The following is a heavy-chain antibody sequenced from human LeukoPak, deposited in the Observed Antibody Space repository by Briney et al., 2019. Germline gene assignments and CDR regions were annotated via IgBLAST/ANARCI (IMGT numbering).Heavy chain of an antibody. D-gene: IGHD1-26*01. CDR1: GYTFIGNY. CDR3: ARDNSVGDYAWWFDS. V-gene: IGHV1-46*01. CDR2: INPSGSST. J-gene: IGHJ5*01. Sequence: ASVKVSCKASGYTFIGNYLHWVRQAPGQGLEWMGLINPSGSSTIYTQKFQGRVTMTRDMSTSTDYMELSSLRSEDTAVYYCARDNSVGDYAWWFDSWGQGTLVTVSS.